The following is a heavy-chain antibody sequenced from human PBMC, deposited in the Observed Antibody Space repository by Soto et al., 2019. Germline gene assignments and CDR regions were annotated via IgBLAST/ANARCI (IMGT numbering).Heavy chain of an antibody. CDR2: IIPIFGTT. CDR1: GGTFSNYA. Sequence: QVHLVQSGAEVKKPGSSVNVSCKASGGTFSNYAFTWVRQAPGQGLEWVGRIIPIFGTTNVAQKFQGRVTITADESTTTAYMELSGLRSDDTAVYYCAKDGGADGYFGNWLDPWGQGTLVTVSS. V-gene: IGHV1-69*15. D-gene: IGHD5-12*01. J-gene: IGHJ5*02. CDR3: AKDGGADGYFGNWLDP.